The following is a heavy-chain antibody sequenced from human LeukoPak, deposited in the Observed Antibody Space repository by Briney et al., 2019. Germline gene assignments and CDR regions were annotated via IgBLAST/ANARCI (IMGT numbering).Heavy chain of an antibody. CDR3: AKGHRYCTSGNCNSAIDY. CDR2: IGGGGGST. Sequence: PGGSLRLSCSMSGFTLSHYAMIWVRQAPGKGLEWVSTIGGGGGSTDYTDSVKGRFTISRDNSKNTLYLQMSSLGAEDTAVYYCAKGHRYCTSGNCNSAIDYWGQGTLVTVSS. J-gene: IGHJ4*02. D-gene: IGHD2-15*01. CDR1: GFTLSHYA. V-gene: IGHV3-23*01.